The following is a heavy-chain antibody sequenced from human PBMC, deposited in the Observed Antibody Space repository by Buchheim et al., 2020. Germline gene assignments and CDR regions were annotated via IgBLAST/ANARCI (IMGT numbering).Heavy chain of an antibody. V-gene: IGHV4-34*01. Sequence: QVQLQQWGAGLLKPSETLSLTCAVSGGSFSGYYWSWIRQPPGKGLEWIGEINHSGSTNYNPSLKSRVTISVDTSKNQFSLKLSSVTAADTAVYYCARGRARYCSSTSCPYYYYYGMDVWGQGTT. D-gene: IGHD2-2*01. J-gene: IGHJ6*02. CDR3: ARGRARYCSSTSCPYYYYYGMDV. CDR1: GGSFSGYY. CDR2: INHSGST.